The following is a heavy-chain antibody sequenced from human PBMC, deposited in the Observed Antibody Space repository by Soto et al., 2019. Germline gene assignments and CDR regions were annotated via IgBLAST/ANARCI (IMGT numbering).Heavy chain of an antibody. CDR2: IFYNGTT. D-gene: IGHD3-3*01. Sequence: SETLSLTCTVSGGFISTYFWSWIRQVPGKGPEWTGYIFYNGTTNYNPSLKSRVTMSVDTSKNQFSLKLNSVTAADTAVYYCARSKPQIRFSVLWFHPWRPGTQVTDYS. CDR1: GGFISTYF. CDR3: ARSKPQIRFSVLWFHP. V-gene: IGHV4-59*01. J-gene: IGHJ5*02.